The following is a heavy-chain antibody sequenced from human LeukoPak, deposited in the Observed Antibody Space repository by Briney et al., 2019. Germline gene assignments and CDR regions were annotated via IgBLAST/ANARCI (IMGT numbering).Heavy chain of an antibody. J-gene: IGHJ4*02. CDR2: IWYDGINK. V-gene: IGHV3-33*01. D-gene: IGHD6-19*01. Sequence: GGSLRLSCAASGFNLSSYGMPWVRQAPGKGVEGVAAIWYDGINKYYADSVKGRFTISRDNSKNTLYLQMNSLRSEDTAVYYCARAGEPVAGTSDFDYWGQGTLVTVSS. CDR3: ARAGEPVAGTSDFDY. CDR1: GFNLSSYG.